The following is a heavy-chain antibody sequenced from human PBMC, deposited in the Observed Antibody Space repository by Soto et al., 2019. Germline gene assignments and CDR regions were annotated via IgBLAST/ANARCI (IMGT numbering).Heavy chain of an antibody. CDR1: GFTFSSYA. J-gene: IGHJ4*02. CDR3: AKDHVSLRFLEWTHYRGRGFDY. CDR2: ISGSGGST. V-gene: IGHV3-23*01. D-gene: IGHD3-3*01. Sequence: AGGSLRLSCAASGFTFSSYAMSWVRQAPGKGLEWVSAISGSGGSTYYADSVKGRFTISRDNSKNTLYLQMNSLRAEDTAVYYCAKDHVSLRFLEWTHYRGRGFDYWGQGTLVTVSS.